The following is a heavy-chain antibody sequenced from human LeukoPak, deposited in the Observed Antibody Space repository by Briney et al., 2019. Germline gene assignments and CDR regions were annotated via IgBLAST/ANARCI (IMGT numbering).Heavy chain of an antibody. Sequence: ASVKVSCKASGYTFTGYYMHWVRQATGQGLEWMGWMNPNSGNTGYAQKFQGRVTMTRNTSISTAYMELSGLRSEDTAVYYCARGGSNVKYHYWGQGTLVTVSS. J-gene: IGHJ4*02. D-gene: IGHD4-4*01. V-gene: IGHV1-8*02. CDR1: GYTFTGYY. CDR3: ARGGSNVKYHY. CDR2: MNPNSGNT.